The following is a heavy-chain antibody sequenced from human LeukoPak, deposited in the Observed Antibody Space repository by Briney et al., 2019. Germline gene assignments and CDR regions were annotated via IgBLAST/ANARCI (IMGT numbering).Heavy chain of an antibody. J-gene: IGHJ5*02. V-gene: IGHV3-20*01. Sequence: PGGSLRLSCAASGFTFDDYGMSWVRQAPGKGLEWVSGINWNGGSTGYADSVKGRFTISRDNAKNSLYLQMNSLRAEDTALYHCARGQRDNYYDSSGYYYGNWFDPWGQGTLVTVSS. CDR3: ARGQRDNYYDSSGYYYGNWFDP. CDR2: INWNGGST. CDR1: GFTFDDYG. D-gene: IGHD3-22*01.